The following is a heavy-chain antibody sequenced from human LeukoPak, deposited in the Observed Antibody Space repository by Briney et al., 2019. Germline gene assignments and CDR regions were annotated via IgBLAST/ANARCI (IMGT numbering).Heavy chain of an antibody. J-gene: IGHJ4*02. V-gene: IGHV1-2*02. CDR1: GYTFPGYY. D-gene: IGHD1-7*01. CDR2: INPISGGT. Sequence: SVKVSCKASGYTFPGYYMHWVGQAPGQGLNGMGWINPISGGTHYAQKFQGRVTMTRDTSISTAYMELSRLRSDDTAVYYCARERFRITGTTTARPPDYWGEGTLVTVSS. CDR3: ARERFRITGTTTARPPDY.